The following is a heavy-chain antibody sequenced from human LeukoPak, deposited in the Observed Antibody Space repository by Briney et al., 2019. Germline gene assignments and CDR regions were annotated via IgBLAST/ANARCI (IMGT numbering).Heavy chain of an antibody. CDR2: ISYDGSNK. D-gene: IGHD3-22*01. J-gene: IGHJ4*02. V-gene: IGHV3-30*04. CDR1: GFTFSSYA. Sequence: GGSLRLSCAASGFTFSSYAMHWVRQAPGKGLEGVAVISYDGSNKYYADSVKGRFTISRDNSKNTLYLQMNSLRAEDTAVYYCARDAALVLYYYDSSGYYDYWGQGTLVTVSS. CDR3: ARDAALVLYYYDSSGYYDY.